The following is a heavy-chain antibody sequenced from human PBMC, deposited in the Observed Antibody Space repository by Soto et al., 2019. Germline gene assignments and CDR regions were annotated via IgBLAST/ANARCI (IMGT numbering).Heavy chain of an antibody. CDR2: IYYSGST. D-gene: IGHD1-1*01. CDR3: ARDQGVLGYYYYGMDV. CDR1: GFSISSYY. J-gene: IGHJ6*02. Sequence: PSVTQSHTWTVSGFSISSYYWSLIRQPPGKGLEWIGYIYYSGSTNYNPSLKSRVTISVDTSKNQFSLKLSSVTAADTAVYYCARDQGVLGYYYYGMDVWGQGTTVTVSS. V-gene: IGHV4-59*01.